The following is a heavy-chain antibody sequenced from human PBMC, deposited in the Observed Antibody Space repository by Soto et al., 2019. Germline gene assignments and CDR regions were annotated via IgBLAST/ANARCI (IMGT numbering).Heavy chain of an antibody. V-gene: IGHV1-69*01. J-gene: IGHJ4*02. D-gene: IGHD3-10*01. CDR2: IIPTIGTT. CDR1: GGTFYTYA. CDR3: ARDVSVMTNVFGV. Sequence: QVHLVQSGAEVKRPGSSVRVSCRASGGTFYTYAFTWVRQAPGQGLEWMGGIIPTIGTTKYAQKFHDRVTFSEDESASTTYMELSNLRPEDTAVYYCARDVSVMTNVFGVWGQGTLITVSS.